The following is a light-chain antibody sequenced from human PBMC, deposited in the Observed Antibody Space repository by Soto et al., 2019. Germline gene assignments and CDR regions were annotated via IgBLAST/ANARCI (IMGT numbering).Light chain of an antibody. CDR1: SSDVGGYNY. CDR3: CSYAGSYTFVV. Sequence: QSALTQPRSVSGSPGQSVTISCTGTSSDVGGYNYVSWYQQHPGKAPKLMIYDVSKRPSGVPDRFSGSKSGNTASLTISGLQAEDEADYYCCSYAGSYTFVVFRGGTKLTVL. V-gene: IGLV2-11*01. J-gene: IGLJ2*01. CDR2: DVS.